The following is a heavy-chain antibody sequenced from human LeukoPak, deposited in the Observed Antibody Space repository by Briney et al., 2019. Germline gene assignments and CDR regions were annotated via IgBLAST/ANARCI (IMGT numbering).Heavy chain of an antibody. CDR2: ISYYGSNK. D-gene: IGHD6-13*01. V-gene: IGHV3-30-3*01. CDR1: GCTFSSYA. J-gene: IGHJ4*02. CDR3: EREGGHAVAGFDY. Sequence: PGWSLRLSCAASGCTFSSYAMHGVRQAPGKGLDGVAVISYYGSNKYYVDSVKERFTISRDNSKNTLYLQMNTLRGEDTGVYYCEREGGHAVAGFDYWGQGTLVTVYS.